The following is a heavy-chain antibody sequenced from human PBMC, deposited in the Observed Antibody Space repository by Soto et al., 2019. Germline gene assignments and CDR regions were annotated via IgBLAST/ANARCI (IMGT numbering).Heavy chain of an antibody. CDR1: GGSISSYY. Sequence: PSETLSLTCTVSGGSISSYYWSWIRQPPGKGLVWIGYIYYSGSTNYNPSLKSRVTISVDTSKNQFSLKLSSVTAADTAVYYCARNGDYSIDYWGQGTLVTVSS. CDR2: IYYSGST. J-gene: IGHJ4*02. D-gene: IGHD4-17*01. V-gene: IGHV4-59*08. CDR3: ARNGDYSIDY.